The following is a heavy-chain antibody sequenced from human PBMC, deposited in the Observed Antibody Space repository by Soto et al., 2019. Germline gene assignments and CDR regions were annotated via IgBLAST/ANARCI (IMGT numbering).Heavy chain of an antibody. V-gene: IGHV4-34*01. CDR3: ARGRLGYCSGGSCAFDY. CDR2: INHSEST. CDR1: GGSFSGYY. J-gene: IGHJ4*02. Sequence: SETLSLTCAVYGGSFSGYYWSWIRQPPGKGLEWIGEINHSESTKYNPSLKSRVTKSVDTSKNQISLKLSTVTAADTAMYYCARGRLGYCSGGSCAFDYWGQGTLVTVS. D-gene: IGHD2-15*01.